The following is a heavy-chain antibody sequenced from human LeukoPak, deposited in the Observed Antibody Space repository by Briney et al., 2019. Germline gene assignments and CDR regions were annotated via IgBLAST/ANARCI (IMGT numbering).Heavy chain of an antibody. CDR2: ISGSGGST. D-gene: IGHD3-9*01. CDR3: AKGTAIYDILTRYPDKDSQYYFDY. CDR1: GFTFSSYA. J-gene: IGHJ4*02. Sequence: PGGSLRLSCAASGFTFSSYAMNWVRQAPGKELEGVSVISGSGGSTYYAVSVQGRSTISSDNSKKTLYLQMNSLTAEDTAVYYCAKGTAIYDILTRYPDKDSQYYFDYWGQGTLVTVSS. V-gene: IGHV3-23*01.